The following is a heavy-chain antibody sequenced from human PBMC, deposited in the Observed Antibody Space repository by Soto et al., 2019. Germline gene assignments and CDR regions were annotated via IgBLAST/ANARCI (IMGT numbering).Heavy chain of an antibody. J-gene: IGHJ6*02. V-gene: IGHV2-5*02. D-gene: IGHD6-6*01. Sequence: QITLKESGPTLVKPTQTLTLTCTFSGFSLSTRGVGVGWIRQPPGKALECLGIIYWDDDKRYSPSLKSRLTITKVTSKNQGVLTMTNMDPVDTATYYCAYRRVAARFHYAMDVWGQGTTVTVS. CDR2: IYWDDDK. CDR1: GFSLSTRGVG. CDR3: AYRRVAARFHYAMDV.